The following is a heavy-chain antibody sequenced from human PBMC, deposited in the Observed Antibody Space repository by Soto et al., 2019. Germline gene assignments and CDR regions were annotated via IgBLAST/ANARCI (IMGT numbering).Heavy chain of an antibody. CDR1: GYTFTGYY. D-gene: IGHD6-13*01. Sequence: QVQLVQSGAEVKKPGASVKVSCKASGYTFTGYYMHWVRQAPGQGPEWIGWINPNSGDTNYAQKFQGRVNMTKDTSISNAYMELSRLRSDDTAVYYCARQKYSSSWFFDYWGQGTLATVSS. V-gene: IGHV1-2*02. CDR3: ARQKYSSSWFFDY. J-gene: IGHJ4*02. CDR2: INPNSGDT.